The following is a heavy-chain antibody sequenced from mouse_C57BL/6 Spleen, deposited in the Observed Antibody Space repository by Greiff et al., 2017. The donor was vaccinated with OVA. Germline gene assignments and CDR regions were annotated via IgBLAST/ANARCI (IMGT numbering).Heavy chain of an antibody. V-gene: IGHV14-3*01. CDR3: ARDETGNWYFDV. J-gene: IGHJ1*03. CDR2: IDPANGNT. CDR1: GFNIKNTY. Sequence: VQLQQSVAELVRPGASVKLSCTASGFNIKNTYMHWVKQRPEQGLEWIGRIDPANGNTKYATKFQGKATITADTSSNTAYLQLSSLTAEDAAIYYCARDETGNWYFDVWGTGTTVTVSS.